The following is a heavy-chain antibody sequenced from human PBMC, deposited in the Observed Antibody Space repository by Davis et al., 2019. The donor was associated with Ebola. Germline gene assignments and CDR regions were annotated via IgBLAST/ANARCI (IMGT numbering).Heavy chain of an antibody. CDR3: ARVAYYYDSSGYNRGAFDI. CDR1: GGSISSYY. J-gene: IGHJ3*02. Sequence: SETLSLTCTVSGGSISSYYWSWIRQPPGKGLEWIGYIYPSGSTYYNPSLKSRFTISVDTSKNQFSLKLSSVTAADTAVYYCARVAYYYDSSGYNRGAFDIWGQGTMVTVSS. CDR2: IYPSGST. V-gene: IGHV4-59*01. D-gene: IGHD3-22*01.